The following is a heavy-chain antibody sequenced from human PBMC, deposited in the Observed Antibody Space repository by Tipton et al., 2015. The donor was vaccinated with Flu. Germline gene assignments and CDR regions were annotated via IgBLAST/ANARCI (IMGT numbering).Heavy chain of an antibody. D-gene: IGHD3-10*02. CDR2: IYHSGST. V-gene: IGHV4-38-2*01. J-gene: IGHJ4*02. CDR3: ARHTGDSVRGVIDY. Sequence: TLSLTCAVSGYSISSGYYWGWVRQPPGKGLEWIGTIYHSGSTYYNPSLKSRLTMSVDTSKNQFSLKLSTVTAADTGVYYCARHTGDSVRGVIDYWGQGTLVTVSS. CDR1: GYSISSGYY.